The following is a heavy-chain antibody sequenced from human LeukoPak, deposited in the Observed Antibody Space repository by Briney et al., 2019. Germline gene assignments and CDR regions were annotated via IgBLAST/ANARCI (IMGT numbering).Heavy chain of an antibody. CDR1: GGSFSGHY. CDR2: IYHSGST. V-gene: IGHV4-34*01. D-gene: IGHD6-13*01. J-gene: IGHJ4*02. Sequence: SETLSLTCAVYGGSFSGHYWSWIRQPPGKGLEWIGEIYHSGSTNYNPSLKSRVTISVDKSKNQFSLKLSSVTAADTAVYYCARETGIAAAGFDYWGQGTLVTVSS. CDR3: ARETGIAAAGFDY.